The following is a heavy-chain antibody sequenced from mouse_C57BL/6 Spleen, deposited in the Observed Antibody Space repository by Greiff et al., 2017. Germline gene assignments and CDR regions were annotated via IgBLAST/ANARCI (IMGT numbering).Heavy chain of an antibody. V-gene: IGHV1-47*01. CDR2: FHPYNDDT. D-gene: IGHD2-3*01. J-gene: IGHJ2*01. CDR3: ARTIYDGYYYFDY. Sequence: VKLQQSGAELVKPGASVKMSCKASGYTFTTYPIEWMKQNHGKSLEWIGNFHPYNDDTKYNEKFKGKATLTVEKSSSTVYLELSRLTSDDSSVYYCARTIYDGYYYFDYWGQGTTLTVSS. CDR1: GYTFTTYP.